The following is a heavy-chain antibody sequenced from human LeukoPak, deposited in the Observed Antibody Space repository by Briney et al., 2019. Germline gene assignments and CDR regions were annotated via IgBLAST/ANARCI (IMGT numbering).Heavy chain of an antibody. J-gene: IGHJ4*02. V-gene: IGHV3-21*06. D-gene: IGHD4-17*01. Sequence: GGSLRLSCAASGFTFTIYSMNWVRQAPGKGLEWVSSISSSSSYIYYADSVEGRLTISRDNSKNTLYLQMNSLRGEDTAVYYCAKDYSDYGDYEGYFDYWGQGTLVTVSS. CDR1: GFTFTIYS. CDR2: ISSSSSYI. CDR3: AKDYSDYGDYEGYFDY.